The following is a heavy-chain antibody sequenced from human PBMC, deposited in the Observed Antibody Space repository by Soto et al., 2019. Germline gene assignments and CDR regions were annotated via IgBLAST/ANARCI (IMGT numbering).Heavy chain of an antibody. CDR2: IDLDDYK. V-gene: IGHV2-70*01. J-gene: IGHJ4*02. D-gene: IGHD2-21*02. Sequence: GXTLVTPPKTLPXTCTFSRCSLSTSGMCVIWMRQPPGKALEWLALIDLDDYKYYSTSLKTRLTISKDTSKNQVVLTMNNIETVHTATYYCARMTAVPTSPFDYWGQGTLGTVS. CDR3: ARMTAVPTSPFDY. CDR1: RCSLSTSGMC.